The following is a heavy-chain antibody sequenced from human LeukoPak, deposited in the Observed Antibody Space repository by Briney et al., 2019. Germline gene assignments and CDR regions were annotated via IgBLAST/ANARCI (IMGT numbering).Heavy chain of an antibody. V-gene: IGHV1-2*02. CDR2: INPNSGGT. J-gene: IGHJ4*02. D-gene: IGHD6-13*01. Sequence: ASVKASCKASGHTFTGYYIHWVRQAPGQRLEWMGWINPNSGGTTYAQKFQGRITMTGDTSINTAYMELTRLRSDDTGVYYCARDSGRSSWEYDYWGGGALVTVSS. CDR3: ARDSGRSSWEYDY. CDR1: GHTFTGYY.